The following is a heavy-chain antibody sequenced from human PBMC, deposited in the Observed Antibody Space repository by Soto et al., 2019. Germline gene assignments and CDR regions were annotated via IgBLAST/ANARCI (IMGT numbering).Heavy chain of an antibody. D-gene: IGHD2-2*01. V-gene: IGHV3-21*01. Sequence: PGGSLRHSCAASGFTFSSYSMNWVRQAPGKGLEWVSSISSSSSYIYYADSVKGRFTISRDNAKNSLYLQMNSLRAEDTAVYYCARDPEGHIPAAMITSFFDPWGQGTLVTVSS. CDR1: GFTFSSYS. J-gene: IGHJ5*02. CDR2: ISSSSSYI. CDR3: ARDPEGHIPAAMITSFFDP.